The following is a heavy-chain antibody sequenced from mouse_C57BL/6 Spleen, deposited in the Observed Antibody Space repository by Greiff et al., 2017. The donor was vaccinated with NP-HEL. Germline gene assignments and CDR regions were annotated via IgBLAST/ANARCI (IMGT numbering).Heavy chain of an antibody. CDR3: ARDGSSHY. V-gene: IGHV1-50*01. Sequence: VQLQQPGAELVKPGASVKLSCKASGYTFTSYWMQWVKQRPGQGLEWIGEIDPSDSYTNYNQKFKGKATLTVDTSSSTAYMQLSSLTSEDSAVYYCARDGSSHYWGQGTTLTVSS. J-gene: IGHJ2*01. CDR2: IDPSDSYT. CDR1: GYTFTSYW. D-gene: IGHD1-1*01.